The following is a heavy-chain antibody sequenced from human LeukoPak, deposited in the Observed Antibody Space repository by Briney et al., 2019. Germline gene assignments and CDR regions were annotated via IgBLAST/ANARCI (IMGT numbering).Heavy chain of an antibody. CDR3: ARAGGFFSPFGY. Sequence: SQTLSLTCTVSGGSVSSGGYYWSWIRQHPGKGLEWIGYIYYSGSTYYNPSLKSRVTISVDTSKNQFSLKLSSVTAADTAVYYCARAGGFFSPFGYWGQGTLVTVSS. CDR2: IYYSGST. V-gene: IGHV4-31*03. D-gene: IGHD3-3*01. CDR1: GGSVSSGGYY. J-gene: IGHJ4*02.